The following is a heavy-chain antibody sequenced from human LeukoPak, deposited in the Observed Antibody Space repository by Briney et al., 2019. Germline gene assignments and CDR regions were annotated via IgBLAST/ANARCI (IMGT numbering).Heavy chain of an antibody. CDR1: GYTFTRNG. CDR3: AGDGPRYCSGGICYSDH. V-gene: IGHV1-18*01. J-gene: IGHJ4*02. D-gene: IGHD2-15*01. Sequence: ASVKVSCKASGYTFTRNGITWVRQAPGQGLEWMGWISAHNDNTEYAQKPQGRVTMTTETSTNTAYMELRSLTSDDTAVYYCAGDGPRYCSGGICYSDHWGQGTLVTVSS. CDR2: ISAHNDNT.